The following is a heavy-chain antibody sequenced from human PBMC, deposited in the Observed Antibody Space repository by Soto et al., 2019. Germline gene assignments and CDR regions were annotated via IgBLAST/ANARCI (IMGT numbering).Heavy chain of an antibody. CDR3: ARANSGWYKDALDI. D-gene: IGHD6-19*01. J-gene: IGHJ3*02. V-gene: IGHV3-30-3*01. Sequence: QVQLVESGGGVVQPGRSLRLSCAASGFTFSSYAMHWVRQAPGKGLEWVAVISYDGSNKYYADSVKGRFTISRDNSMNTLYLEMNSLRPEDRAVYYCARANSGWYKDALDIWGRGTMVTVSS. CDR1: GFTFSSYA. CDR2: ISYDGSNK.